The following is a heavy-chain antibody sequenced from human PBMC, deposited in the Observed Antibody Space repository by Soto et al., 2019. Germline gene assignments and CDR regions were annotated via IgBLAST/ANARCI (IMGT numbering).Heavy chain of an antibody. V-gene: IGHV3-13*01. J-gene: IGHJ6*02. D-gene: IGHD6-13*01. CDR3: ARGALSSSWLYYYYYGMDV. CDR1: GFTFSSYD. CDR2: IGTAGDT. Sequence: PGGSLRLSCAASGFTFSSYDMHWVRQATGKGLEWVSAIGTAGDTYYPGSVKGRFTISRENAKNSLYLQMNSLRAEDTAVYYCARGALSSSWLYYYYYGMDVWGQGTTVTVSS.